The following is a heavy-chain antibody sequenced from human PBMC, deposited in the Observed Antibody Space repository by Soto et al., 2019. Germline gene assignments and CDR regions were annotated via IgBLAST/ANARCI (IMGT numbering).Heavy chain of an antibody. CDR1: GFTFSSYA. D-gene: IGHD3-10*02. Sequence: ESGGGVVQPGRSLRLSCAASGFTFSSYAMHWVRQAPGKGLEWVAVISYDGSNKYYADSVKGRFTISRDNSKNTLYLQMNSLRAEDTAVYYCAREPYSPMSDGMDVWGQGTTVTVSS. J-gene: IGHJ6*02. V-gene: IGHV3-30-3*01. CDR2: ISYDGSNK. CDR3: AREPYSPMSDGMDV.